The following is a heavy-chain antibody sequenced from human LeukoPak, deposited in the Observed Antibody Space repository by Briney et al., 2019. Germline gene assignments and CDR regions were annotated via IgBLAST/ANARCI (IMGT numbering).Heavy chain of an antibody. Sequence: ASVKVSCKASGYTFTSYGISWVRQAPGQGLEWMGWISAYNGNTNYAQKLQGRVTMTTDTSTSTAYMELRSLRSDDTAVYYCARWYSSGWYEASRYWYFDLWGRGTLVTVSS. CDR2: ISAYNGNT. J-gene: IGHJ2*01. V-gene: IGHV1-18*01. CDR3: ARWYSSGWYEASRYWYFDL. D-gene: IGHD6-19*01. CDR1: GYTFTSYG.